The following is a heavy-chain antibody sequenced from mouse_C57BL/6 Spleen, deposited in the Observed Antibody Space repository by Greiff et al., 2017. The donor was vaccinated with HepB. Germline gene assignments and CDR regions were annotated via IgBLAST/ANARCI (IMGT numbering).Heavy chain of an antibody. D-gene: IGHD2-3*01. CDR2: IYPGDGDT. J-gene: IGHJ1*03. Sequence: QVQLKESGPELVKPGASVKISCKASGYAFSSSWMNWVKQRPGKGLEWIGRIYPGDGDTNYNGKFKGKATLTADKSSSTAYMQLSSLTSEDSAVYFCARDGYYVLYFDVWGTGTTVTVSS. V-gene: IGHV1-82*01. CDR3: ARDGYYVLYFDV. CDR1: GYAFSSSW.